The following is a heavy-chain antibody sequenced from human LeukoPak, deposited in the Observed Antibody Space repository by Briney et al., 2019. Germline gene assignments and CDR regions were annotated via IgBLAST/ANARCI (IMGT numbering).Heavy chain of an antibody. J-gene: IGHJ6*02. V-gene: IGHV3-21*01. Sequence: GGSLRLSCAASGFTFSSYSMNWVRQAPGKGLEWVSFISSSSSYIYYADSVKGRFTISRDNAKNSLYLQMNSLRAEDTAVYYCARGSTPSIAAAGPYYYYYGMDVWGQGTTVTVSS. CDR2: ISSSSSYI. CDR1: GFTFSSYS. CDR3: ARGSTPSIAAAGPYYYYYGMDV. D-gene: IGHD6-13*01.